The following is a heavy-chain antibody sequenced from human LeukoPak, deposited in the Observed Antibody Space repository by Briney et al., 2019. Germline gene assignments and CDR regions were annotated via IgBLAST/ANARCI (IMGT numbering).Heavy chain of an antibody. Sequence: RGSLRLSCAAPGFTFSSYGMHWVRQAPGKGLEWVAVIWYDGSNKYYADSVKGRFTISRDNSKNTLYLQMNSLRAEDTAVYYCARDPGDYYGSGSSDAFDIWGQGTMVTVSS. D-gene: IGHD3-10*01. CDR3: ARDPGDYYGSGSSDAFDI. J-gene: IGHJ3*02. CDR1: GFTFSSYG. CDR2: IWYDGSNK. V-gene: IGHV3-33*01.